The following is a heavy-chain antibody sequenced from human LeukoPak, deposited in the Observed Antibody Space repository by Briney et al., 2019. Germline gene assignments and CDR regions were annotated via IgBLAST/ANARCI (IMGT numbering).Heavy chain of an antibody. CDR1: GFIFSGYW. Sequence: PPGGSLRLSCAASGFIFSGYWMSCVRPAPGKGLEWVANIKQDGSEQHYVDSVRGRFTISRDNAKNSLYLQMNSLRVEDTAVYYCARDGFVGAADYWGQGTLVTVSS. V-gene: IGHV3-7*01. CDR3: ARDGFVGAADY. J-gene: IGHJ4*02. D-gene: IGHD6-13*01. CDR2: IKQDGSEQ.